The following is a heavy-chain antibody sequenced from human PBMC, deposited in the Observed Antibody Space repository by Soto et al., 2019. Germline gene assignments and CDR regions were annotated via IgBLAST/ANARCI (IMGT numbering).Heavy chain of an antibody. D-gene: IGHD6-13*01. CDR1: GGSISSYY. CDR2: IYYSGST. J-gene: IGHJ5*02. CDR3: ARDTAAAGTGGFDP. Sequence: LSLTCTVSGGSISSYYWSWIRQPPGKGLEWIGYIYYSGSTNYNPSLKSRVTISVDMSKNQFSLKLSSVTAADTAVYYCARDTAAAGTGGFDPWGQGTLVTVSS. V-gene: IGHV4-59*01.